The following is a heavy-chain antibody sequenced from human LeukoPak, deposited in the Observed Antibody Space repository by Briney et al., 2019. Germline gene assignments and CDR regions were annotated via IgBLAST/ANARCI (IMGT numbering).Heavy chain of an antibody. CDR2: IYYSGST. J-gene: IGHJ6*02. CDR1: GGSISNGDYY. V-gene: IGHV4-31*03. CDR3: ARGRSTSAYYYYGMDV. Sequence: SQTLSLTCTVSGGSISNGDYYWSWIRQHPGKGLEWIGYIYYSGSTYYNPSLKSRVTISVDTSKNQSSLKLSSVTAADTAVYYCARGRSTSAYYYYGMDVWGQGTTVSVSS. D-gene: IGHD2-2*01.